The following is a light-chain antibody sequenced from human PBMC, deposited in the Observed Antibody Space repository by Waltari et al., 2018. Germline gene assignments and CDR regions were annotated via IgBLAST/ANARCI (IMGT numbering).Light chain of an antibody. V-gene: IGLV2-23*01. CDR2: EGT. CDR3: CSYAGGRPHVV. J-gene: IGLJ2*01. Sequence: SALTQPASVSGSPGQSITISCTGTRSDVGPYNLVSWYQQHPGKAPKLMIYEGTKRPSGVSNRFSGSKSGNTASLTISGLQAEDEAHYYCCSYAGGRPHVVFGGGTQLTVL. CDR1: RSDVGPYNL.